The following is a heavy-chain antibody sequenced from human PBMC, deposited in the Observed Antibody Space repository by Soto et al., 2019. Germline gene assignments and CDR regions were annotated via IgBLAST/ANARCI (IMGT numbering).Heavy chain of an antibody. CDR1: GGSISSSY. CDR3: ARRGCGSTTCQNWFDP. V-gene: IGHV4-59*12. Sequence: SLTCTVSGGSISSSYWSWIRQPPGKGLEWIGYIYYSGSTNYNPSLKSRVTISADKSISTAYLQWSSLKASDTAMYYCARRGCGSTTCQNWFDPWGQGTLVTVSS. J-gene: IGHJ5*02. D-gene: IGHD2-2*01. CDR2: IYYSGST.